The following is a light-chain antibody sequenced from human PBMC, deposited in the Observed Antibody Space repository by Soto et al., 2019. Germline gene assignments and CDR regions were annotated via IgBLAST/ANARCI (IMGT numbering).Light chain of an antibody. J-gene: IGLJ1*01. Sequence: HSVLTQAASGYRSPVQWITISCTGTSSDVGGYNYVSWYQQHPGKAPKLMIYDVSTRPSGVSNRFSGSKSGNTASLTISGLQAEDEPEYSCSSYTSSGTPYYVLGTGTKVTV. CDR1: SSDVGGYNY. CDR3: SSYTSSGTPYYV. V-gene: IGLV2-14*01. CDR2: DVS.